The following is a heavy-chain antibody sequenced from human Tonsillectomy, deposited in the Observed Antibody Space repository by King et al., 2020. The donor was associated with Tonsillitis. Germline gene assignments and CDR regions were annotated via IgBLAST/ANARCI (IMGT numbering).Heavy chain of an antibody. CDR3: ARYVSGSFDY. V-gene: IGHV4-39*01. CDR1: GGSISSSDHY. CDR2: LSNSGTS. D-gene: IGHD1-26*01. Sequence: LQLQESGPGIVKPSETLSLTCTVSGGSISSSDHYWAWIRQPPGKGLEWIGYLSNSGTSLYNPSLQSRITISAGTSENRFSLELSSVTAADTAVYFCARYVSGSFDYWGQGALVTVSS. J-gene: IGHJ4*02.